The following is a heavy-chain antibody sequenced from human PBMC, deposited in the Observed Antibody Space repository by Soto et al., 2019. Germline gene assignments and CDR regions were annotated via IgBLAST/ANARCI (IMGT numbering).Heavy chain of an antibody. CDR3: ARERWYSSSSASDY. D-gene: IGHD6-6*01. CDR1: GYTFTSYG. J-gene: IGHJ4*02. CDR2: ISAYNGNT. V-gene: IGHV1-18*01. Sequence: ASVKVSCTASGYTFTSYGISWVRQAPGQGLEWMGWISAYNGNTNYAQKLQGRVTMTTDTSTSTAYMELRSLRSDDTAVYYCARERWYSSSSASDYWGQGTLVTVSS.